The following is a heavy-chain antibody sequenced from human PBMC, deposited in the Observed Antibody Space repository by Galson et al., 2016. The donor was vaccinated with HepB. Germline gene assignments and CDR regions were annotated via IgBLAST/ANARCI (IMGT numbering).Heavy chain of an antibody. V-gene: IGHV3-21*01. CDR1: GFTFSSYT. D-gene: IGHD5-18*01. CDR3: ARRVTAMINYFDS. J-gene: IGHJ4*02. Sequence: SLRLSCAASGFTFSSYTMSWVRQAPGKGLEWVSSITSSSTYIYYADSVKGRFTISRDNAKNSLYLQMNSLRAEDTAVYYCARRVTAMINYFDSWGQGTLVSVSS. CDR2: ITSSSTYI.